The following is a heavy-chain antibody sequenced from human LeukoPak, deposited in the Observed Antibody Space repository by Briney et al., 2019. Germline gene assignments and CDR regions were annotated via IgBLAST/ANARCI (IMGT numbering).Heavy chain of an antibody. CDR1: GGSISSGSYY. D-gene: IGHD5-12*01. CDR2: IYTSGST. J-gene: IGHJ5*02. CDR3: ARNSGYVLRWFDP. V-gene: IGHV4-61*02. Sequence: SETLSLTCTVSGGSISSGSYYWSWIRQPAGKGLEWIGRIYTSGSTNYNPSLKSRVTISVDTSKNQLSLKLSSVTAADTAVYYCARNSGYVLRWFDPWGQGTLVTVSS.